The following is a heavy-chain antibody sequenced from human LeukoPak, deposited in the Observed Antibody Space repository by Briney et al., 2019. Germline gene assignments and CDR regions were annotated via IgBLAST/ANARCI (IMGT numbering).Heavy chain of an antibody. CDR2: ISNHGGST. CDR1: GFIFSTYA. D-gene: IGHD6-19*01. CDR3: ARESATSGWLFDY. J-gene: IGHJ4*02. Sequence: GGSLRLSCAASGFIFSTYAMHWVRQAPGKGLEYVSAISNHGGSTYYANSVKGRLIISRDNSKNTLYLQMGNLRIEDMAVYYCARESATSGWLFDYWGQGTLVTVSS. V-gene: IGHV3-64*01.